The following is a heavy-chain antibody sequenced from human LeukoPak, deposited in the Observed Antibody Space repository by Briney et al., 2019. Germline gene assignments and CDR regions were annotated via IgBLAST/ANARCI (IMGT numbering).Heavy chain of an antibody. CDR1: GGPISRGGYY. CDR3: ARVTRSGSYYYYYGMDV. J-gene: IGHJ6*02. D-gene: IGHD1-26*01. CDR2: IYYSGST. V-gene: IGHV4-61*08. Sequence: PSETLSLTCTAPGGPISRGGYYWSWIRQPPGKDLGWIGYIYYSGSTNYNPSLKSRVTISVDTSKNQFSLKLSSVTAADTAVYYCARVTRSGSYYYYYGMDVWGQGTTVTVSS.